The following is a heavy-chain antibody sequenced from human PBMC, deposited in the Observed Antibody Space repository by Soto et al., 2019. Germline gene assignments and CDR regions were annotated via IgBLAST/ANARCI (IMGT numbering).Heavy chain of an antibody. J-gene: IGHJ4*02. CDR1: GGSLSGYY. CDR3: ARGTIRHDY. D-gene: IGHD2-2*02. V-gene: IGHV4-34*01. Sequence: PSETLSLTCAVYGGSLSGYYWSWIRQPPGKGLEWIGEINHSGSTNYNPSLKSRVTISVDTSKNQFSLKLSSVAAADTAVYYCARGTIRHDYWGQGTLVTVSS. CDR2: INHSGST.